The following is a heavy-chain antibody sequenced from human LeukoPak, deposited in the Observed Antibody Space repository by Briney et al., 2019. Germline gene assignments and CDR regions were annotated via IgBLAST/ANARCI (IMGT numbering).Heavy chain of an antibody. CDR2: IVVGSGNT. J-gene: IGHJ3*02. V-gene: IGHV1-58*02. D-gene: IGHD3-3*01. CDR3: AASRDFWSGYSSDAFDI. CDR1: GFTFTNSA. Sequence: SVKVSCKASGFTFTNSAMHWVRQARGQRLEWIGWIVVGSGNTNYAQKFHERVTITRDMSTSTAYMELSSLRSEDTAVYYCAASRDFWSGYSSDAFDIWGQGTMVTVSS.